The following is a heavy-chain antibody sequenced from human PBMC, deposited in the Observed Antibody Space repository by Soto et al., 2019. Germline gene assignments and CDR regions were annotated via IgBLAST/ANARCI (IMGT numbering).Heavy chain of an antibody. D-gene: IGHD2-2*01. Sequence: QVQLVQSGAEVKKPGSSVKVSCKASGGTFSSYAISWVRQAPGQGLEWMGGIIPIFGTANYAQKFQGRVTSTADESTSTADMGLCSLRSEDTAVYYCAGGRRRLVPLYGMDVWGQGTTVAVSS. CDR3: AGGRRRLVPLYGMDV. CDR1: GGTFSSYA. CDR2: IIPIFGTA. J-gene: IGHJ6*02. V-gene: IGHV1-69*12.